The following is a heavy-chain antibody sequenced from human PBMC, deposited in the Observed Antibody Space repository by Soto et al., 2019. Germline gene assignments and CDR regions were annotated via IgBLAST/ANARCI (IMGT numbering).Heavy chain of an antibody. CDR2: ISAYNGNT. J-gene: IGHJ6*02. Sequence: QVQLVQSGAEVKKPGASVKVSCKASGYTFTSYGISWVRQAPGQGLEWMGWISAYNGNTNYAQKLQGRVTMTTDTSTSTAYMERRSLRSDDTAVYYCARDPRYSSSWYPYYYYYYGMDVWGQGTTVTVSS. CDR1: GYTFTSYG. D-gene: IGHD6-13*01. CDR3: ARDPRYSSSWYPYYYYYYGMDV. V-gene: IGHV1-18*04.